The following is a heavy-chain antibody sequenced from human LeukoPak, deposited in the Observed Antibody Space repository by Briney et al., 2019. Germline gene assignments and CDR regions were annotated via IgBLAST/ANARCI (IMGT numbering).Heavy chain of an antibody. CDR2: INPRDRTT. CDR1: GYTFTSYY. V-gene: IGHV1-46*01. Sequence: GASVKVSCKASGYTFTSYYIQWVRQAPGEGLEWMGIINPRDRTTAYAQKFQGRVTMTRDTSTNTVYMELSSLRSEDTAVYYCARGQWLVGGDAFDIWGQGTMVTVSS. CDR3: ARGQWLVGGDAFDI. D-gene: IGHD6-19*01. J-gene: IGHJ3*02.